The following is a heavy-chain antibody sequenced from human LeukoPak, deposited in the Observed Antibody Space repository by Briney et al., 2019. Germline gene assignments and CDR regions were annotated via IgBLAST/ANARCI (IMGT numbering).Heavy chain of an antibody. J-gene: IGHJ4*02. CDR2: ISSSSRTI. Sequence: GGSLRLSCAASGFTFSEYYMNWIRQAPGKGLEWVSYISSSSRTIYYADSVKGRFTISRDNAKNSLYLQMHSLRDEDTAIYYCARDPSGSPYFDYWGQGTLVTVSS. CDR3: ARDPSGSPYFDY. V-gene: IGHV3-11*04. CDR1: GFTFSEYY. D-gene: IGHD1-26*01.